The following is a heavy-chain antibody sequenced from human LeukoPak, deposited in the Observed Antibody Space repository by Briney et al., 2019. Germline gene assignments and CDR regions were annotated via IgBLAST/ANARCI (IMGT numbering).Heavy chain of an antibody. Sequence: GGSLRLSCAASGFTFSNYAMSWVRQAPGKGLEWVSGISGSGDSTYYADSVKGRFTISRDNAKNSLYLQMNSLRAEDTAVYYCARDDGIRFLEWFPWGQGTLVTVSS. D-gene: IGHD3-3*01. J-gene: IGHJ5*02. V-gene: IGHV3-23*01. CDR1: GFTFSNYA. CDR3: ARDDGIRFLEWFP. CDR2: ISGSGDST.